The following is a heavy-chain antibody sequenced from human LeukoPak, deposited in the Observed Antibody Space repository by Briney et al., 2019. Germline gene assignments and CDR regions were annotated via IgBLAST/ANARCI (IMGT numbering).Heavy chain of an antibody. J-gene: IGHJ4*02. Sequence: PGGSLRLSCAASGFTVSNNYVSWVRQAPGKGLEWVSVIYSGGSTYYADSLKGRITISRDNAKNTVYLQMNSLRAEDTAVYYCARLPTGDYWGQGTLVTVSS. V-gene: IGHV3-53*01. CDR3: ARLPTGDY. CDR2: IYSGGST. CDR1: GFTVSNNY.